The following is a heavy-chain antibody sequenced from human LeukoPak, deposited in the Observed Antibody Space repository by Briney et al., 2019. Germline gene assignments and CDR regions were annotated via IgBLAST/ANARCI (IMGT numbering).Heavy chain of an antibody. V-gene: IGHV1-69*06. Sequence: GASVKVSCKASGGTFSSYAISWVRQAPGQGLEWMGGIIPIFGTANYAQKFQGRVTITADKSTSTAYMELSSLRSEDTAVYYCASVIGDYDYYYYGMDVWGKGTTVTVSS. J-gene: IGHJ6*04. CDR1: GGTFSSYA. CDR2: IIPIFGTA. CDR3: ASVIGDYDYYYYGMDV. D-gene: IGHD4-17*01.